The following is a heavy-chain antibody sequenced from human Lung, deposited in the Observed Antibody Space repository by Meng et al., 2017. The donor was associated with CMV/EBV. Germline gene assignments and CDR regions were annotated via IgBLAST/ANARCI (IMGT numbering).Heavy chain of an antibody. CDR3: ARARGYGPRYYGMDV. D-gene: IGHD5-18*01. J-gene: IGHJ6*02. CDR1: TFTFNDYW. V-gene: IGHV3-7*01. CDR2: IKEDGSEK. Sequence: GESXKISXAASTFTFNDYWMSWVRQAPGKGLEWVANIKEDGSEKYYVDSVKGRFTISRDNAKNSLYLQMYSLRAEDTAVYYCARARGYGPRYYGMDVWGQGTXVTVSS.